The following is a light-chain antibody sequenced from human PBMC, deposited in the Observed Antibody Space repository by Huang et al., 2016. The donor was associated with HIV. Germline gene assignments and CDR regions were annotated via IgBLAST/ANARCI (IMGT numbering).Light chain of an antibody. Sequence: DIQLTQSPSSLSASVGDRVTITCRASRGISNYLAWYQQRPGKAPKLLIYAASTLHSGVPSRFSGSGSWTDCTLTISSLQPEDFATYYCQNYNGAPWTFGQGTRVDIK. V-gene: IGKV1-27*01. CDR3: QNYNGAPWT. CDR1: RGISNY. J-gene: IGKJ1*01. CDR2: AAS.